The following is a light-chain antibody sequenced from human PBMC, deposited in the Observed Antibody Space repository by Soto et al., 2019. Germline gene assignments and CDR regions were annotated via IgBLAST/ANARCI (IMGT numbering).Light chain of an antibody. V-gene: IGKV3-20*01. CDR3: QQYGSPGRVT. CDR2: GAS. CDR1: QSVSSSY. J-gene: IGKJ3*01. Sequence: EILLTQSPGTLSLSPGERATLSCRASQSVSSSYLAWYQQQPGQAPRLLLYGASTRANGIPDRFSGSGSGTDYSLTISRLEPEDFAVYYCQQYGSPGRVTFGPGTKVDIK.